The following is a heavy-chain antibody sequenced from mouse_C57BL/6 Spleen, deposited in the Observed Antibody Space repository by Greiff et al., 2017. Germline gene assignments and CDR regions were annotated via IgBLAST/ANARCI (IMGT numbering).Heavy chain of an antibody. CDR1: GYTFTSYG. Sequence: VQLQQSGAELARPGASVTLSCTASGYTFTSYGISWVKQRPGQGLEWIGEIYPRSGNTYYYGKFKGKATLTADKSSSTAYMEVRSVTSEDSAVYFCARSDTAYITTDWGQGTTLTVSS. CDR3: ARSDTAYITTD. D-gene: IGHD1-1*01. J-gene: IGHJ2*01. CDR2: IYPRSGNT. V-gene: IGHV1-81*01.